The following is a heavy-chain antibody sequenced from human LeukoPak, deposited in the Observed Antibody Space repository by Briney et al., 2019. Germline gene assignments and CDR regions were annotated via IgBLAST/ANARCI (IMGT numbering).Heavy chain of an antibody. CDR1: GFTFINYA. V-gene: IGHV3-23*01. J-gene: IGHJ6*04. CDR2: ISGRGGST. Sequence: PGGSLRLSCAASGFTFINYAMSWVRQAPGKGLEWVSGISGRGGSTYYADSVKGRFTISRDNSKNTLYLQMHSLRAEDTAVYYCAELGITMIGGVWGKGTTVTISS. D-gene: IGHD3-10*02. CDR3: AELGITMIGGV.